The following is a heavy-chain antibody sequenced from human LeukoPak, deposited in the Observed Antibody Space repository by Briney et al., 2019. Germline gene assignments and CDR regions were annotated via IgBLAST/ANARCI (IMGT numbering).Heavy chain of an antibody. V-gene: IGHV4-30-4*08. J-gene: IGHJ3*02. CDR3: ARDMVGATVDAFDI. CDR2: IYYSGST. CDR1: GGSISSGDYY. D-gene: IGHD1-26*01. Sequence: TLSLTCTVSGGSISSGDYYWSWIRQPPGKGLEWIGYIYYSGSTYYNPSLKSRVTISVDTSKNQFSLKLSSVTAADTAVYYCARDMVGATVDAFDIWGQGTMVTVSS.